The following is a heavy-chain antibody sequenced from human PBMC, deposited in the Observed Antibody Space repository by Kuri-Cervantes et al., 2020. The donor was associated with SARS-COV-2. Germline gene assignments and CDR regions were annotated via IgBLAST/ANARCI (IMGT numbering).Heavy chain of an antibody. CDR1: KVTFSSYS. J-gene: IGHJ4*02. Sequence: GESLKISWAASKVTFSSYSMNWVRQAPGKGLEWVSSISSSSSYIYYADSVKGRFTISRDNAKNSLYLQMNSLRAEDTAVYYCKKDRDSSGYYAQIDYWGQGTLVTVSS. D-gene: IGHD3-22*01. CDR3: KKDRDSSGYYAQIDY. V-gene: IGHV3-21*01. CDR2: ISSSSSYI.